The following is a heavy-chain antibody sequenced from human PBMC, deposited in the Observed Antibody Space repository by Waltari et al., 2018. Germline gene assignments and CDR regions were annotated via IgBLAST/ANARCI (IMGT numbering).Heavy chain of an antibody. CDR1: EFNIANYT. CDR2: ITSNGVGT. CDR3: VKIADY. Sequence: EMQLVDSGGGLVQPGGSLRLSCSVSEFNIANYTMHWVRQAPGKGLEHVSAITSNGVGTYYTDSVKGRFTISRDNSKNTLYLQMSSLKTDDTAVYYCVKIADYWGQGTLVTVSS. J-gene: IGHJ4*02. V-gene: IGHV3-64D*08.